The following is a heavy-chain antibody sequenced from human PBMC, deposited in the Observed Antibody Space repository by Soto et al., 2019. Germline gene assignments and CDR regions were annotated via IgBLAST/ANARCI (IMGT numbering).Heavy chain of an antibody. CDR2: ISSTTNYI. Sequence: GGSLRLSCAASGFTFTRYSMNWVRQAPGKGLEWVSSISSTTNYIYYADSMRGRFTVSRDNAKNSVYLEMNSLSAEDTALYYCARESEDLTSNFDYWGQGTLVTVSS. CDR3: ARESEDLTSNFDY. V-gene: IGHV3-21*01. CDR1: GFTFTRYS. J-gene: IGHJ4*02.